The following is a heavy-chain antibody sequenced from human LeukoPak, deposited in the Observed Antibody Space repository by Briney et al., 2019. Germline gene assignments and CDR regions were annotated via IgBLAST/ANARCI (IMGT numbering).Heavy chain of an antibody. CDR1: GYTFTNFY. CDR3: ARHKEGYCTGGDCYSAFYDYGLDV. CDR2: IHPSDSYV. D-gene: IGHD2-15*01. J-gene: IGHJ6*02. Sequence: ESLKISCKTSGYTFTNFYISWLRQMPGKGLEWMGRIHPSDSYVNYGPSFQGHVTISSDTSITTAYLHWSNLKASDTAIYYCARHKEGYCTGGDCYSAFYDYGLDVWGQGTTVAVS. V-gene: IGHV5-10-1*01.